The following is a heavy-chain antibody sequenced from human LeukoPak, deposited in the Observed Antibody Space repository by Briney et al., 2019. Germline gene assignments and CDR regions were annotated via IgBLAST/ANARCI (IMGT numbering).Heavy chain of an antibody. CDR2: FHYSGST. V-gene: IGHV4-59*08. CDR1: GGSFSNYY. CDR3: ATSSDYGGNPVGDFFDN. D-gene: IGHD4-23*01. Sequence: PSETLSLTCTVSGGSFSNYYWSWIRQPPGKGLEWVGYFHYSGSTKYNPSLKSRVTISVDTSKNQFSLKLNSVTAADTAVYYCATSSDYGGNPVGDFFDNWGQGSLVTVPS. J-gene: IGHJ4*02.